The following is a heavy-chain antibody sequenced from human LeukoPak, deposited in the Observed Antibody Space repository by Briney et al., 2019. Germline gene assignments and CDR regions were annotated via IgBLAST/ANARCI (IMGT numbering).Heavy chain of an antibody. V-gene: IGHV3-23*01. J-gene: IGHJ3*02. Sequence: GGSLRLSCAASGFTFSSYAMSWVRQAPGKGLEWVSSTSARGGSTYYADSVKGRFTISRDNSKNTLYLQMNSLRAEDTAVYYCAKVVNGGNVDDAFDIWGQGTMVTVSS. CDR1: GFTFSSYA. CDR2: TSARGGST. D-gene: IGHD4-23*01. CDR3: AKVVNGGNVDDAFDI.